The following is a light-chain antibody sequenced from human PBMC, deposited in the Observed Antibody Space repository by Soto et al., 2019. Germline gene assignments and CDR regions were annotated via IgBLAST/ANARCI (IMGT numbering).Light chain of an antibody. V-gene: IGKV1-5*03. Sequence: DIQMTQSPSTLSASVGDRVTITCRASQSIRTWLAWYQQKPGKAPKLLSYKASSLESGVPSRFSGSGSGTEFTLTIISLQPDDFATYYCQQYNSYSWTFGHGTKVQIK. CDR3: QQYNSYSWT. CDR1: QSIRTW. CDR2: KAS. J-gene: IGKJ1*01.